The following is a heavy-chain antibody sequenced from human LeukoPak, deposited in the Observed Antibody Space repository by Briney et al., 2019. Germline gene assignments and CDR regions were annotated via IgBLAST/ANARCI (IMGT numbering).Heavy chain of an antibody. J-gene: IGHJ4*02. CDR2: IYYSGST. Sequence: PSETLSLTCTVSGGSISSYYWSWIRQPPGKGLEWIGYIYYSGSTNYNPSLKSRVTISVDTSKNQFSLKLSSVTAADTAVYYCARTLRSSGYYYTLDYWGQGTLVTVSS. D-gene: IGHD3-22*01. CDR3: ARTLRSSGYYYTLDY. CDR1: GGSISSYY. V-gene: IGHV4-59*08.